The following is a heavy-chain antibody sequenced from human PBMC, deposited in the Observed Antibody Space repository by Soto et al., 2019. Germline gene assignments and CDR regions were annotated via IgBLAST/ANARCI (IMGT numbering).Heavy chain of an antibody. D-gene: IGHD3-3*01. CDR2: ISSSGSTI. V-gene: IGHV3-11*01. J-gene: IGHJ3*02. CDR3: ARHRWSGYYPDAFDI. CDR1: GFTFSDYY. Sequence: QVQLVESGGGLVKPGGSLRLSCAASGFTFSDYYMSWIRQAPGKGLDWVSYISSSGSTIYYADSVKGRFTISRDNAKNSLYLQMHSLRAEDTAVYYCARHRWSGYYPDAFDIWGQGTMVTVSS.